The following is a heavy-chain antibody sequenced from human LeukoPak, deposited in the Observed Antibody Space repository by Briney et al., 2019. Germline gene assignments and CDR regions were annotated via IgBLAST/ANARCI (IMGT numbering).Heavy chain of an antibody. CDR2: ITGSGGST. CDR1: GFTFSSYS. Sequence: GGSLTLSCAASGFTFSSYSMSWVRQAPGKGLEWVSTITGSGGSTSYAYSVKGRFTISRDNSKNTLYLQMNSPRAEDTAVYYCAKRGAVITGKQGYYFDYWGQGTLVTVSS. D-gene: IGHD1-20*01. V-gene: IGHV3-23*01. J-gene: IGHJ4*02. CDR3: AKRGAVITGKQGYYFDY.